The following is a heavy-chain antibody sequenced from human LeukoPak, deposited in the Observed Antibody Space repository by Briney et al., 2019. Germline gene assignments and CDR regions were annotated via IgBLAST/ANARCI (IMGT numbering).Heavy chain of an antibody. Sequence: ASVKVSCKASGGTFSSYAISWVRQAPGQGLEWMGRIIPILGIANYAQKFQGRVTITADKSTSTAYMELSSLRSDDTAVYYCARVPPSAHQMLSSDYWGQGTQVTVSS. CDR2: IIPILGIA. V-gene: IGHV1-69*04. J-gene: IGHJ4*02. CDR1: GGTFSSYA. D-gene: IGHD2-2*01. CDR3: ARVPPSAHQMLSSDY.